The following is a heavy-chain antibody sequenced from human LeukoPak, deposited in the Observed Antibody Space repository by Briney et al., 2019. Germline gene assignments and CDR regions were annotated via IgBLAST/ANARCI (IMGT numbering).Heavy chain of an antibody. CDR2: IYYSGST. CDR1: GGSISSYY. CDR3: AKIGHYYYMDV. D-gene: IGHD2/OR15-2a*01. Sequence: SETLSLTCTVSGGSISSYYWSWIRQPPGKGLEWIGYIYYSGSTNYNPSLKRRVTMSVDTSKNQLSLTLSSVTAADTAMYYCAKIGHYYYMDVWGKGTTVTVSS. J-gene: IGHJ6*03. V-gene: IGHV4-59*12.